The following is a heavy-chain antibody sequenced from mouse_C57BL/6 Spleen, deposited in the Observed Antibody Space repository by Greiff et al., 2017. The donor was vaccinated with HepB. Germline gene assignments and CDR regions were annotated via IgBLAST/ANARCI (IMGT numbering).Heavy chain of an antibody. CDR1: GFSLSTSGMG. D-gene: IGHD1-1*01. CDR2: IYWDDDK. J-gene: IGHJ4*01. V-gene: IGHV8-12*01. Sequence: QVTLKVSGPGILQSSQTLSLTCSFSGFSLSTSGMGVSWIRQPSGKGLEWLAHIYWDDDKRYNPSLKSRLTISKDTSRNQVSLKITSVDTADTATYYCARDGSSYYAMDYWGQGTSVTVSS. CDR3: ARDGSSYYAMDY.